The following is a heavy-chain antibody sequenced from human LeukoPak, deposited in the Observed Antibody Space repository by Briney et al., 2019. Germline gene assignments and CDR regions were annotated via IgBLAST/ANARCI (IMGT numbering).Heavy chain of an antibody. Sequence: PGGSLRLSCAASGFTFINVWMSWVRQAPGKGLEWVGRIKSKTDGGTTDYAAAVKGRFTISRDDSKKTLYLQMNSLKTEDTAVYHCTTHYSDSSGYYYGYYFDYWGQGTLVTVSS. CDR1: GFTFINVW. V-gene: IGHV3-15*01. J-gene: IGHJ4*02. CDR3: TTHYSDSSGYYYGYYFDY. D-gene: IGHD3-22*01. CDR2: IKSKTDGGTT.